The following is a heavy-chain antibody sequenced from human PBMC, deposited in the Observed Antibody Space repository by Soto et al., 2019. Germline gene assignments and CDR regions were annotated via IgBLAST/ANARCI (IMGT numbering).Heavy chain of an antibody. V-gene: IGHV5-10-1*01. CDR1: GYSFTSYW. CDR3: ALSWDCSSTSCYSTYYYYGMDV. CDR2: IDPSDSYT. J-gene: IGHJ6*02. D-gene: IGHD2-2*01. Sequence: PGESLKISCKGSGYSFTSYWISWVRQMPGKGLEWIGRIDPSDSYTNYSPSFQGHVTISADKSISTAYLQWSSLKASDTAMYYCALSWDCSSTSCYSTYYYYGMDVWGQGTTVTVSS.